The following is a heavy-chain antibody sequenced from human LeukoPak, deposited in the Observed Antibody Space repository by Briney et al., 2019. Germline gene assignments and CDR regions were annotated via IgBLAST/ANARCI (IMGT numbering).Heavy chain of an antibody. CDR3: ARDEMGGYFEN. Sequence: GGSLRLSCVVSGFTFSSDSMNWVRQAPGMGLEWVSLIDGSSTYIFDADSVKGRFTISRDNAKNSLYLQMNSLRVEDTAVYYCARDEMGGYFENWGQGTLVTVSS. V-gene: IGHV3-21*01. D-gene: IGHD5-24*01. J-gene: IGHJ4*02. CDR2: IDGSSTYI. CDR1: GFTFSSDS.